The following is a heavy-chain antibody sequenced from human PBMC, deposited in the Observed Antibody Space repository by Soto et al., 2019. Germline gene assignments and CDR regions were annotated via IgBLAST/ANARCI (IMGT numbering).Heavy chain of an antibody. J-gene: IGHJ4*02. CDR2: INPSGGST. Sequence: ASVKVSCKASGYTFTSYYMHWVRQAPGQGLEWMGIINPSGGSTSYAQKFQGRVTMTRDTSTSTVYMELSSLRSEDTAVYYCARDESRDGYTPVFDYWGQGTLVTVSS. CDR3: ARDESRDGYTPVFDY. V-gene: IGHV1-46*03. CDR1: GYTFTSYY. D-gene: IGHD5-12*01.